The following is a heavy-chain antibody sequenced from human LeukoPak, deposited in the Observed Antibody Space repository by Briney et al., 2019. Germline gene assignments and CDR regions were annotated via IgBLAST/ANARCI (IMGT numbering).Heavy chain of an antibody. CDR2: ISSSSSYI. J-gene: IGHJ4*02. V-gene: IGHV3-21*01. CDR3: AGDRYSGSYYFDY. CDR1: GFTFSSYS. D-gene: IGHD1-26*01. Sequence: GGSLRLSCAASGFTFSSYSMNWVRQAPGKGLEWVSSISSSSSYIYYADSVKGRFTISRDNAKNSLYLQMNSLRAEDTAVYYCAGDRYSGSYYFDYWGQGTLVTVSS.